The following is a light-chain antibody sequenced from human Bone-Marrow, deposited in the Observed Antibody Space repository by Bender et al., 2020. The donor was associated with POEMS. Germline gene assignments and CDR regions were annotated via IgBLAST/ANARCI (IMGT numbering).Light chain of an antibody. V-gene: IGLV3-9*01. CDR1: FIGGKN. CDR2: GET. J-gene: IGLJ2*01. Sequence: SYEVTQPISVTVALGQTAIITCGGNFIGGKNVQWYQQRPGQAPVVVIYGETYRPSGVPERFSGSKSGTSASLAISGLQSVDEAEYYCAAWDDSLNGPVFGGGTKLTVL. CDR3: AAWDDSLNGPV.